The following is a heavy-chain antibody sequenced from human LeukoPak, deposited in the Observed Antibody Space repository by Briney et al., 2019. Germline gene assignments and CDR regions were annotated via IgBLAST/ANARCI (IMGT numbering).Heavy chain of an antibody. D-gene: IGHD3-9*01. CDR3: ARSRVYDILTGYLYNWFDP. Sequence: SETLSLTCTVSGGSISSGGYYWRWIRQHPGKGLEWIGYIYYSGSTYYNPSLKSRVTISVDTSKNQFSLKLSSVTAADTAVYYCARSRVYDILTGYLYNWFDPWGQGTLVTVSS. V-gene: IGHV4-31*03. J-gene: IGHJ5*02. CDR2: IYYSGST. CDR1: GGSISSGGYY.